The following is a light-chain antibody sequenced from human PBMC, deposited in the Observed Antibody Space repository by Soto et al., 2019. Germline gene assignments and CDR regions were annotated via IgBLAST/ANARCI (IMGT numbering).Light chain of an antibody. J-gene: IGKJ4*01. CDR2: DAS. CDR3: QQRSNWPRA. CDR1: QSIGTY. Sequence: EIVLTQSPATLSLSPGERATLSCRASQSIGTYLAWYQHKPGQAPRLLIYDASNRATGIPARFSGSGSGTDFSLTISSLEPEDFAVYYCQQRSNWPRAFGGGTKVEIK. V-gene: IGKV3-11*01.